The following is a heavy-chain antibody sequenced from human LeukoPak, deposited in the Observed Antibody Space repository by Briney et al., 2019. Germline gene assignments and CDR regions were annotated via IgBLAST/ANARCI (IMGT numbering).Heavy chain of an antibody. CDR3: ATGATIPAGFDF. J-gene: IGHJ4*02. V-gene: IGHV3-53*01. Sequence: GGSLRLSCAASGLNVSNNYMSWVRQAPGKGLEWVSLIYTDGSTYYSDSVKGRFFISRDNSKNTLYLQMNSLRAEDTAVYYCATGATIPAGFDFWGQGTLVTVSS. CDR2: IYTDGST. D-gene: IGHD5-24*01. CDR1: GLNVSNNY.